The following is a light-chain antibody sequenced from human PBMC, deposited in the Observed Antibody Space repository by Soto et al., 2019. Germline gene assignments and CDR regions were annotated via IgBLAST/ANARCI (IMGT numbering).Light chain of an antibody. Sequence: QSVLTQPASVSGSPGQSITLSCTGSSSDVGKYNLVSWYQQHPGKAPKLLIYEDIERPPGVSNRFSGSKSGNTASLTISGLQTEDEADYYCCSYAGGTSVLFGGGTKVTVL. CDR1: SSDVGKYNL. J-gene: IGLJ2*01. V-gene: IGLV2-23*01. CDR3: CSYAGGTSVL. CDR2: EDI.